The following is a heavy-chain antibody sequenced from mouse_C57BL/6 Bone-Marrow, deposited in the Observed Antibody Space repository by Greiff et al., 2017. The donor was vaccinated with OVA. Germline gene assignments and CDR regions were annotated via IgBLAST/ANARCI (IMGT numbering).Heavy chain of an antibody. V-gene: IGHV1-82*01. CDR1: GYAFSSSW. J-gene: IGHJ1*03. D-gene: IGHD2-4*01. CDR2: IYPGDGDP. CDR3: ARMGHDYDGYCDV. Sequence: QVQLQQSGPELVKPGASVKISCKASGYAFSSSWMNWVKQRPGKGLEWIGRIYPGDGDPNYNGKFKGKATLTADKSSSTAYMQLSSLTSEDSAVYFCARMGHDYDGYCDVWGTGTTVTVSS.